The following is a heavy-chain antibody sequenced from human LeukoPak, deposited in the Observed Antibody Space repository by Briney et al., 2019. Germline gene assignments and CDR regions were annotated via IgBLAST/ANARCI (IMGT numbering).Heavy chain of an antibody. J-gene: IGHJ4*02. Sequence: GGSLRLSCEASGFAFSSYWMHWVRQAPGKGLEWVSYISSNGSPIFYADSVKGRFTISRDNAKNSLSLLMNSLRAEDTAVYYCARDGGSGILDWGQGTLVTVSS. CDR1: GFAFSSYW. D-gene: IGHD3-10*01. CDR3: ARDGGSGILD. V-gene: IGHV3-48*04. CDR2: ISSNGSPI.